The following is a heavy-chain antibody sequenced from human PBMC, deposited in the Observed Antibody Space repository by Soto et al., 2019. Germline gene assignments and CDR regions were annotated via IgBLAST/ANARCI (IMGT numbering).Heavy chain of an antibody. CDR3: ASGTVRGVGAFDI. D-gene: IGHD3-10*01. Sequence: QVQLQESGPGLVKPSQTLSLTCTVSGGSISSGGYYWSWIRQHPGKGLEWIGYIYYSGSTYYNPSLKRRVTISVDTSKNPFSLKLSSVTAADTAVYYCASGTVRGVGAFDIWGQGTMVTVSS. CDR1: GGSISSGGYY. CDR2: IYYSGST. V-gene: IGHV4-31*03. J-gene: IGHJ3*02.